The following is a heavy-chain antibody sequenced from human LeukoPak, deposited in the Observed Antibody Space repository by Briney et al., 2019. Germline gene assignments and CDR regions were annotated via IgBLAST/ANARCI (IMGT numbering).Heavy chain of an antibody. D-gene: IGHD6-13*01. CDR3: ARDGPMSGAAAGSNWFDP. CDR1: GGSISSGSYY. V-gene: IGHV4-61*02. J-gene: IGHJ5*02. Sequence: SETLSLTCTVSGGSISSGSYYWSWIRQPAGKGLERIGRIYTSGSTNYNPSLKSRVTISVDTSKNQFSLKLSSVTAADTAVYYCARDGPMSGAAAGSNWFDPWGQGTLVTVSS. CDR2: IYTSGST.